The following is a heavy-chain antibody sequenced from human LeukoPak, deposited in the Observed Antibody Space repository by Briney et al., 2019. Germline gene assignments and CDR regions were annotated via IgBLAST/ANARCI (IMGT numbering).Heavy chain of an antibody. CDR1: GFTFSSYS. J-gene: IGHJ4*02. V-gene: IGHV3-48*01. Sequence: GGSPRLSCAASGFTFSSYSMTWVRQAPGKGLEWVSHISSSSSTIYYADSVKGRFTISRDNAKNSLYLQMNSLRAEDTAVYYCARGRLTGYFDYWGQGTLVTVSS. CDR2: ISSSSSTI. CDR3: ARGRLTGYFDY.